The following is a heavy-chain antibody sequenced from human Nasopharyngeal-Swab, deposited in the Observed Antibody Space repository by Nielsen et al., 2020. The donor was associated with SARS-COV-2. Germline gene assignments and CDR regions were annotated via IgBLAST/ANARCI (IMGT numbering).Heavy chain of an antibody. CDR3: ARTSTLTTYSSGWNDAFGI. CDR2: IDWDDDK. Sequence: WIRQPPGKALEWLARIDWDDDKFYSTSLKTRLTISKDTSKNQVVLTMTNMDPVDTATYYCARTSTLTTYSSGWNDAFGIWGQGTTVTVSS. J-gene: IGHJ3*02. D-gene: IGHD6-19*01. V-gene: IGHV2-70*04.